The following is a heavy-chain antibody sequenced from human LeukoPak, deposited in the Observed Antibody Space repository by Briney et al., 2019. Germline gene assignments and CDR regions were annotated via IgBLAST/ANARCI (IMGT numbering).Heavy chain of an antibody. V-gene: IGHV1-69*06. CDR1: GGTFSSYA. CDR2: IIPIFGTA. Sequence: SVKVSCKASGGTFSSYAISWVRQAPGQGLEWMGGIIPIFGTANYAQKFQGRVTITADKSTSTAYMELSSLRSEGTAVYYCARDRRDRGVPYMDVWGKGTTVTVSS. D-gene: IGHD3-10*01. J-gene: IGHJ6*03. CDR3: ARDRRDRGVPYMDV.